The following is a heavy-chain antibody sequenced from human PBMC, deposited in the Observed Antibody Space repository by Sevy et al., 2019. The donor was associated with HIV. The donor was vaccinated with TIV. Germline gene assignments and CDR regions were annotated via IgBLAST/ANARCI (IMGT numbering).Heavy chain of an antibody. Sequence: GGSLRLSCAASGFTFSSYAMSWVRQAPGKGLEWVSAISGSGVSTYYADSLKGRFTISRDNSKNTLYLQMNSLRAEDTAVYYCAKYNYYDSGGEGFDSWGQGTLVTVSS. CDR1: GFTFSSYA. D-gene: IGHD3-22*01. J-gene: IGHJ4*02. CDR3: AKYNYYDSGGEGFDS. V-gene: IGHV3-23*01. CDR2: ISGSGVST.